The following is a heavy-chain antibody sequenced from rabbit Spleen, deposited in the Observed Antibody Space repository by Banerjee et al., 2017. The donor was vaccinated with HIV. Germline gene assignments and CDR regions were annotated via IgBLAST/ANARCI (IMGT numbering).Heavy chain of an antibody. CDR2: IGTTSGST. CDR3: ARDLVAVIGWNFNL. V-gene: IGHV1S45*01. J-gene: IGHJ4*01. Sequence: QEQLVESGGGLVQPEGSLTLTCTASGFSFSSSNYMCWVRQAPGKGLELIACIGTTSGSTYYASWAKGRFTISKTSSTTVTLQMTSLTAADTATYFCARDLVAVIGWNFNLWGPGTLVTVS. CDR1: GFSFSSSNY. D-gene: IGHD1-1*01.